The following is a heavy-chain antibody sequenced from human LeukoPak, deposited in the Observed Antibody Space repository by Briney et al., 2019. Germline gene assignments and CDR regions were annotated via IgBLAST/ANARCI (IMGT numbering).Heavy chain of an antibody. CDR3: ARDLTLFGVVLPNPQYFDY. Sequence: ASVKVSCKASGGTFSSCAISWVRQAPGQGLEWMGGIIPIFGTANYAQKFQGRVTITTDESTSTAYMELSSLRSEDTAVYYCARDLTLFGVVLPNPQYFDYWGQGTLVTVSS. CDR2: IIPIFGTA. CDR1: GGTFSSCA. V-gene: IGHV1-69*05. J-gene: IGHJ4*02. D-gene: IGHD3-3*01.